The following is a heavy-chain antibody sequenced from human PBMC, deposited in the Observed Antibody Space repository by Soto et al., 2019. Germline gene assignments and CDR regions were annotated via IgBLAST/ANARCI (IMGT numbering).Heavy chain of an antibody. Sequence: KSSETLSLTCTVSGGSISSYYWSWIRQPAGKGLEWIGRIYTSGSTNYNPSLKSRVTMSVDTSKNQFSLKLSSVAAADTAVYYCARDYSSSWNYYYYYGMDVWGQGTTVTVSS. CDR2: IYTSGST. V-gene: IGHV4-4*07. J-gene: IGHJ6*02. CDR3: ARDYSSSWNYYYYYGMDV. D-gene: IGHD6-13*01. CDR1: GGSISSYY.